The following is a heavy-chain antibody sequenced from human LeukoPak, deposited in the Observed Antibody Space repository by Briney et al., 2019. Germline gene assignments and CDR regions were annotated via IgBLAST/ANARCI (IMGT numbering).Heavy chain of an antibody. CDR2: ISYDGSNK. J-gene: IGHJ4*02. V-gene: IGHV3-30*18. CDR1: GFTFSSYG. D-gene: IGHD6-13*01. Sequence: PGRSLRLSCAASGFTFSSYGMHWVRQAPGKGLEWVAVISYDGSNKYYADSVKGRFTISRDNSKNTLYLQMNSLRAEDTAVYYCAKDLCGIAAAGGGEYYFDYWGQGTLVTVSS. CDR3: AKDLCGIAAAGGGEYYFDY.